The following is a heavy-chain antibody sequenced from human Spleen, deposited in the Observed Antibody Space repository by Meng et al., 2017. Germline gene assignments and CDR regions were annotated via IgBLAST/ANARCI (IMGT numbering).Heavy chain of an antibody. CDR1: GGSISTRGYY. Sequence: QPQLQESGPGLGKPSEALSLTCSVSGGSISTRGYYWGWIRQPPGKGLEWIGSIGHSGITYYTPSLKSRVTVSIDTSKSQFSLKLPSVTAADTAVYYCVRSSGWVRTGFDPWGQGTLVTVSS. V-gene: IGHV4-39*01. CDR2: IGHSGIT. J-gene: IGHJ5*02. D-gene: IGHD6-19*01. CDR3: VRSSGWVRTGFDP.